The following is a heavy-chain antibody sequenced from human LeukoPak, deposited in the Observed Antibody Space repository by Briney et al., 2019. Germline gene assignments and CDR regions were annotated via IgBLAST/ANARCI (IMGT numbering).Heavy chain of an antibody. CDR1: LGSVRGYY. V-gene: IGHV4-34*01. CDR2: ISHSGST. J-gene: IGHJ3*02. Sequence: SETLSLTRAVSLGSVRGYYWSWIRQPPWKGPEWIGKISHSGSTNYNPSLKSRVTISVDTSTNQFSLNLSSVTAADTAVYYCARSANAFDIWGQGTMVTVSS. CDR3: ARSANAFDI.